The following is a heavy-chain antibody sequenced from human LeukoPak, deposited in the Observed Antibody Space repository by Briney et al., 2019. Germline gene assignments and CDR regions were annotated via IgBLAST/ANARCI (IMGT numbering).Heavy chain of an antibody. CDR2: IDPNSGGT. V-gene: IGHV1-2*02. Sequence: ASVKVSCKAFGYKLTDYWIHWGRQAPGQGLEWMGWIDPNSGGTNYAQNFKGRVTLTRDTSISTVYMEMSRLISDDTAVYYCARGIAAPGARWFDPWGQGTLVTVSS. CDR1: GYKLTDYW. CDR3: ARGIAAPGARWFDP. J-gene: IGHJ5*02. D-gene: IGHD6-13*01.